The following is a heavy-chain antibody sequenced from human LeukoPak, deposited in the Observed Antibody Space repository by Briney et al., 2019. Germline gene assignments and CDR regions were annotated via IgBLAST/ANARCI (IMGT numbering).Heavy chain of an antibody. V-gene: IGHV4-61*02. CDR2: IYTSGST. CDR3: ARLLSGSYDY. D-gene: IGHD1-26*01. Sequence: SETLSLTCTVSGGSISSGSYYWRWIRQPAGKGLEWIGRIYTSGSTNYNPSLKSRVTISVDTSKNQFSLKLSSVTAADTAVYYCARLLSGSYDYWGQGTLVTVSS. CDR1: GGSISSGSYY. J-gene: IGHJ4*02.